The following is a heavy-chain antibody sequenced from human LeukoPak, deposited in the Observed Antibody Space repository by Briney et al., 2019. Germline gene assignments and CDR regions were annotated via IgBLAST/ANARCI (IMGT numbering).Heavy chain of an antibody. CDR1: GYTFTSYE. Sequence: ASVKVSCKASGYTFTSYEINWVRQATGQGLEWMGWMNPNGGDTGYAQKFLGRVTMTRNTAISTVYMELSSLRSEDTAVYYCARRTGCCSGGSCYQVDVWGQGTTVIVSS. CDR3: ARRTGCCSGGSCYQVDV. CDR2: MNPNGGDT. D-gene: IGHD2-15*01. J-gene: IGHJ6*02. V-gene: IGHV1-8*01.